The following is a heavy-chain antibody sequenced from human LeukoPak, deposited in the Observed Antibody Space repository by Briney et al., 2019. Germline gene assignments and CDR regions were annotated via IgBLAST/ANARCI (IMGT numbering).Heavy chain of an antibody. CDR1: GYTFTGYY. Sequence: ASVEVSCKASGYTFTGYYMHWVRQAPGQGLEWMGRINPNSGGTNYAQKFQGRVTMTRDTSISTAYMELSRLRSDDTAVYYCARDITFRGYASGYWGQGTLVTVSS. CDR3: ARDITFRGYASGY. CDR2: INPNSGGT. V-gene: IGHV1-2*06. J-gene: IGHJ4*02. D-gene: IGHD5-12*01.